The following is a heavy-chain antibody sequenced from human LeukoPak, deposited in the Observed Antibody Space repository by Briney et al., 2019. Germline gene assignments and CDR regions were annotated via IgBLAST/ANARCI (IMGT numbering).Heavy chain of an antibody. D-gene: IGHD2/OR15-2a*01. J-gene: IGHJ3*02. Sequence: PSETLSLTCTVSGGSISSYYWSWIRQPPGKGLEWIGSIYYSGSTYYNPSLKSRVTISVDTSKNQFSLKLSSVTAADTAVYYCARIAATFDIWGQGTMVTVSS. CDR3: ARIAATFDI. CDR1: GGSISSYY. CDR2: IYYSGST. V-gene: IGHV4-59*05.